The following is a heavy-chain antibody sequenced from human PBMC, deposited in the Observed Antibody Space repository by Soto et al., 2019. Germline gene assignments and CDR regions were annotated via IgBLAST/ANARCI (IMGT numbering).Heavy chain of an antibody. D-gene: IGHD2-15*01. CDR1: GGTFSSYA. CDR2: IIPIFGTA. J-gene: IGHJ4*02. V-gene: IGHV1-69*13. Sequence: SVKVSSKASGGTFSSYAISWVRQAPGQGLEWMGGIIPIFGTANHAQKFQGRVTITADESTSTAYMELSSLRSEDTAVYYCARHRCSGGSCLDYWGQGTLVTVSS. CDR3: ARHRCSGGSCLDY.